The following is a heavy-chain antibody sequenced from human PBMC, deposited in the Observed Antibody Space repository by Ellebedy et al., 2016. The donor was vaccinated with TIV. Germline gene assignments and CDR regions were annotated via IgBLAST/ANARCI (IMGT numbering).Heavy chain of an antibody. CDR1: GGSISSSNW. CDR2: IYHSGST. CDR3: ARDDVVVVTAIRDYYYYYGMDV. V-gene: IGHV4-4*02. Sequence: SETLSLXCAVPGGSISSSNWWSWVRQPPGKGLEWIGEIYHSGSTNYNPSLKSRVTISVDKSKNQFSLKLSSVTAADTAVYYCARDDVVVVTAIRDYYYYYGMDVWGQGTTVTVSS. J-gene: IGHJ6*02. D-gene: IGHD2-21*02.